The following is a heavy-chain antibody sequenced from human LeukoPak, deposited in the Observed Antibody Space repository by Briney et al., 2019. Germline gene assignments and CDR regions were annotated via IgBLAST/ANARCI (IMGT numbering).Heavy chain of an antibody. CDR3: ARDLVQGYDILTGPYDY. V-gene: IGHV4-38-2*02. CDR2: IYHSGST. Sequence: SETLSLTCAVSGYSISSGYYWGWIRQPPGKGLEWIGSIYHSGSTYYNPSLKSRVTISVDTSQNQFSLKLSSVTAADTAVYYCARDLVQGYDILTGPYDYWGQGTLVTVSS. D-gene: IGHD3-9*01. J-gene: IGHJ4*02. CDR1: GYSISSGYY.